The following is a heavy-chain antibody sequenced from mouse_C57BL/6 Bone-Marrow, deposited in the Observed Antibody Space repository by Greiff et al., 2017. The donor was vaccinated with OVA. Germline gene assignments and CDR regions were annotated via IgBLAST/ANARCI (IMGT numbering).Heavy chain of an antibody. V-gene: IGHV1-47*01. CDR1: GYTFTTYP. CDR2: FHPYNDDT. D-gene: IGHD3-2*02. CDR3: ARLGSGYLPWFAY. J-gene: IGHJ3*01. Sequence: VQLQESGAELVKPGASVKMSCKASGYTFTTYPIEWMKQNHGKSLEWIGNFHPYNDDTKYNEKFKGKATLTVEKSSSTVYLELSRLTSDDSAVYYCARLGSGYLPWFAYWGQGTLVTVSA.